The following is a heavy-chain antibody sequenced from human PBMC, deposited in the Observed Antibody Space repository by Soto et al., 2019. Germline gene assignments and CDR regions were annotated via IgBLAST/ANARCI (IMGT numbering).Heavy chain of an antibody. CDR2: IYYSGST. V-gene: IGHV4-39*01. D-gene: IGHD2-15*01. CDR3: ARRIVATITRRDCSGGSCYGPFDY. Sequence: SETLSLTCTVSGGSISSSSYYWGWIRQPPGKGLEWIGSIYYSGSTYYNPSLKSRVTISVDTSKNQFSLKLSSVTAADTAVYYCARRIVATITRRDCSGGSCYGPFDYWGQGTLVTVSS. J-gene: IGHJ4*02. CDR1: GGSISSSSYY.